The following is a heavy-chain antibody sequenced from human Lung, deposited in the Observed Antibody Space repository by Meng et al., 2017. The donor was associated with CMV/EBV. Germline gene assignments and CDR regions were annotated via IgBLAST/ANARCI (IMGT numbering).Heavy chain of an antibody. CDR3: ARLSRPNPGYWYFDL. Sequence: ASXXVSCKASGYTFTGYYMHWVRQAPGQGLEWMGWINPNSGGTNYAQKFQGRVTMTRDTSISTAYMELSRLRSDDTAVYYCARLSRPNPGYWYFDLWGRCTXVTVSS. V-gene: IGHV1-2*02. CDR2: INPNSGGT. J-gene: IGHJ2*01. D-gene: IGHD2-2*01. CDR1: GYTFTGYY.